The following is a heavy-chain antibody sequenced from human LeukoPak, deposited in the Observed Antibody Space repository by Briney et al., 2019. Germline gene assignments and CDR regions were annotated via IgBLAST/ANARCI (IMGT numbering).Heavy chain of an antibody. Sequence: GESLKISCKGSGYSFPTYWIGWVRQMPGKGLEWMGIIYPGDSDTRYSPSFQGQVTISADKSISTAYLQWSSLKASDTAMYYCARPKRGSSSGMDAFDIWGQGTMVTVSS. CDR1: GYSFPTYW. D-gene: IGHD6-6*01. J-gene: IGHJ3*02. CDR2: IYPGDSDT. V-gene: IGHV5-51*01. CDR3: ARPKRGSSSGMDAFDI.